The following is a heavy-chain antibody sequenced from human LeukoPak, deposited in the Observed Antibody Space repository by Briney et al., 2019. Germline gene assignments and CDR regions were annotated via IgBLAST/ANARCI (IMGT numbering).Heavy chain of an antibody. CDR3: ARVTSSGGVDN. CDR2: VYYSGST. V-gene: IGHV4-39*07. Sequence: SETLSLTCTVSGDSIITSRYYWGWIRQPPGKGLEWVGSVYYSGSTYYNPSLKSRVVTSVDTSKKQFFLEVTSVTAADTAVYYCARVTSSGGVDNWGQGTLVTVSS. CDR1: GDSIITSRYY. J-gene: IGHJ4*02. D-gene: IGHD2-21*02.